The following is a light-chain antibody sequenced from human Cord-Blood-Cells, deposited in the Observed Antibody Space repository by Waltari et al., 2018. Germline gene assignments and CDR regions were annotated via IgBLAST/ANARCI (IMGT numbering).Light chain of an antibody. J-gene: IGKJ1*01. CDR1: QSISSY. CDR2: AAS. CDR3: QQSYSTPRWT. Sequence: DIQMTQSPSSLSVSVGDRVTITCRASQSISSYLNWYQQKPGKAPKLLIYAASSLQSGVPSRVSGSGSGTYFTLTISSLQPEDFATYYCQQSYSTPRWTFGQGTKVEIK. V-gene: IGKV1-39*01.